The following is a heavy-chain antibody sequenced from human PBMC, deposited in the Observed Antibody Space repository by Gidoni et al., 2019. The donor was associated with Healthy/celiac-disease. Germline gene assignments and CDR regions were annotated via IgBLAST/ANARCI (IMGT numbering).Heavy chain of an antibody. CDR1: GFTFCSYA. Sequence: EVQLLESGGGLVQPGGSLRLFCAASGFTFCSYARSWVRQAPGKGLEWGSAISGSGGSTYYADSVKGRFTISRDNSKNTLYLQMNSLRAEDTAVYYCAKDGLEGNGGATVYAFDIWGQGTMVTVSS. V-gene: IGHV3-23*01. CDR2: ISGSGGST. D-gene: IGHD1-26*01. J-gene: IGHJ3*02. CDR3: AKDGLEGNGGATVYAFDI.